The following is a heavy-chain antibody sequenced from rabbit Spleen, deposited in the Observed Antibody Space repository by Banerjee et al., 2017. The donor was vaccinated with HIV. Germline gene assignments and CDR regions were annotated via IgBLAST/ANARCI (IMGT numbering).Heavy chain of an antibody. V-gene: IGHV1S40*01. J-gene: IGHJ4*01. Sequence: QSLEESGGGLVKPGASLTLTCKASGFSFSSGYDMCWVRQAPGKGLEWIACIYAGSSGSTYCANWAKGRFTISKTSSTTVTLQMTSLTAADTATYFCAREVLYAAYAGFGDATIYYFDLWGPGTLVTVS. D-gene: IGHD6-1*01. CDR3: AREVLYAAYAGFGDATIYYFDL. CDR1: GFSFSSGYD. CDR2: IYAGSSGST.